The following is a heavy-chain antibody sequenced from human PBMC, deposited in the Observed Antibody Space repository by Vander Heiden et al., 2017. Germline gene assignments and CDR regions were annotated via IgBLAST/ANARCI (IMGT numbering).Heavy chain of an antibody. Sequence: VQLVESGGVVVQPGGSLRLSCAASGFMFGDYIMHWVRQAPGKGLEWVSLITWDGSSTYHADSVKGRFTISRDNGKKSLYLQMNSLRTEDTALYYCAKDLTTMMPYDAFDFWGQGTMVTVSS. CDR2: ITWDGSST. J-gene: IGHJ3*01. D-gene: IGHD3-22*01. CDR3: AKDLTTMMPYDAFDF. CDR1: GFMFGDYI. V-gene: IGHV3-43*01.